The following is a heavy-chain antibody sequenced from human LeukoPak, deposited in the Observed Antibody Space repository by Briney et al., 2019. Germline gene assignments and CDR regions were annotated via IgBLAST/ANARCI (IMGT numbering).Heavy chain of an antibody. V-gene: IGHV1-8*01. J-gene: IGHJ4*02. CDR3: ARLHETPVYYYSPGYYYPDS. CDR2: MNPKTDAT. Sequence: SVKVSCKGCGYTFIRYDNNWLRQAAGRGLAWMGLMNPKTDATSHAQNFQGRVTITRDTSLSTAYMKLNSLRSEDTAVHHCARLHETPVYYYSPGYYYPDSWGQGTLVTVSS. CDR1: GYTFIRYD. D-gene: IGHD3-22*01.